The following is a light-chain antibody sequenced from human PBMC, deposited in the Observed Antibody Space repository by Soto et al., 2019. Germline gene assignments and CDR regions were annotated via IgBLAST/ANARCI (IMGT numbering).Light chain of an antibody. CDR1: QGIRND. Sequence: AIQMTQFPSSLSASVGDRVTITCRASQGIRNDLGWSQQKPGKAPKLLISAASTLQSVVPSRFSGSGFGTDFTLTISSLQPEDCATYYCLQDYDYPLTFGGGTKVEIK. CDR2: AAS. J-gene: IGKJ4*01. CDR3: LQDYDYPLT. V-gene: IGKV1-6*01.